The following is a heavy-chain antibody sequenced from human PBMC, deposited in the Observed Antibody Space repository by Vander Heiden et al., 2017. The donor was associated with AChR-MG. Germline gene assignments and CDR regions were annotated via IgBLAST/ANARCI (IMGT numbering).Heavy chain of an antibody. V-gene: IGHV5-10-1*01. CDR2: IDPIDSYT. Sequence: EVQLVQSGAEVKQPGVSLRTSCKASGYSFTSDWITGVGQRPGKGLEWMGGIDPIDSYTNYSPSFQGYVTISADKSISTAYLQWSSLKASDTAMYYCATASGYCSGGSCYYYYGMDVWGQGTTVTVSS. CDR1: GYSFTSDW. D-gene: IGHD2-15*01. CDR3: ATASGYCSGGSCYYYYGMDV. J-gene: IGHJ6*02.